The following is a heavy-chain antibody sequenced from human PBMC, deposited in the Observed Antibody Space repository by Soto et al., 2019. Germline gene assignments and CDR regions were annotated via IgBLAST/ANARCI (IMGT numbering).Heavy chain of an antibody. Sequence: GESLKISCQGSGYSFTSYWISWVRQMPGKGLEWMGRIDPSDSYTNYSPSFQGHVTISADKSISTPYLQLSSLKASDTAMYYCARHHIVPLLSWCYYYGMDVWGQGTTVTVSS. CDR1: GYSFTSYW. D-gene: IGHD5-12*01. CDR3: ARHHIVPLLSWCYYYGMDV. CDR2: IDPSDSYT. V-gene: IGHV5-10-1*01. J-gene: IGHJ6*02.